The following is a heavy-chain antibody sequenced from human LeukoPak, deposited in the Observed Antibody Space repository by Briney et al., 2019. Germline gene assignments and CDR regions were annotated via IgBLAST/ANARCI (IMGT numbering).Heavy chain of an antibody. J-gene: IGHJ3*02. D-gene: IGHD5-24*01. Sequence: GSSVKVSCKASGGTFSSYAISWVRQAPGQGLEWMGRIIPIFGTVNYAQKFQGRVTITTDESTSTAYMELSSPRSEDTAVYYCARGGVEMATRDGVAFDIWGQGTMVTVSS. CDR1: GGTFSSYA. CDR2: IIPIFGTV. V-gene: IGHV1-69*05. CDR3: ARGGVEMATRDGVAFDI.